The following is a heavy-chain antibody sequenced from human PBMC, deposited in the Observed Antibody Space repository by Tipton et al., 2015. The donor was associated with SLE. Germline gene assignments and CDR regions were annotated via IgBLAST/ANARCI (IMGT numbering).Heavy chain of an antibody. CDR2: INFSGNT. CDR1: GDSISSNNYY. V-gene: IGHV4-39*07. Sequence: TLSLTCSVSGDSISSNNYYWDWIRQPPWRGLEWIGEINFSGNTNYNPSLKSRVTMSVDTSKNQFSLKLSSVTAADTAVYYCARYGGGSWSLPNWVDPWGQGILVTVSS. D-gene: IGHD6-13*01. CDR3: ARYGGGSWSLPNWVDP. J-gene: IGHJ5*02.